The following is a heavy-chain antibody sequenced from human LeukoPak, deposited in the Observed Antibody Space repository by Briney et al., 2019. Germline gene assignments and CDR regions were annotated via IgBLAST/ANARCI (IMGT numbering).Heavy chain of an antibody. V-gene: IGHV4-4*02. CDR1: GGSIKSNNW. D-gene: IGHD3-10*01. Sequence: SGTLSLTCAVSGGSIKSNNWWSWVRQPPGKGLEWIGYIYYSGSTYYNPSLKSRVTISVDTSKNQFSLKPSSVTAADTAVYYCARGGSGSYPPLFAYWGQGTLVTVSS. CDR3: ARGGSGSYPPLFAY. J-gene: IGHJ4*02. CDR2: IYYSGST.